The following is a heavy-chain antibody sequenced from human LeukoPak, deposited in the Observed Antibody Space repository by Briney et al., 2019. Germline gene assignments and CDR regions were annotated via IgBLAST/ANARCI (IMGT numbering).Heavy chain of an antibody. CDR1: GYTFTSYG. D-gene: IGHD6-19*01. CDR2: ISVYNGNT. J-gene: IGHJ4*02. V-gene: IGHV1-18*01. CDR3: ARAHSSGWYYEGGYDY. Sequence: VASVKVSCKASGYTFTSYGISWVRQAPGQGLEWMGWISVYNGNTNYAQKLQGRVTMTTDTSTSTAYMELRSLRSDDTAVYYCARAHSSGWYYEGGYDYWGQGTLVTVSS.